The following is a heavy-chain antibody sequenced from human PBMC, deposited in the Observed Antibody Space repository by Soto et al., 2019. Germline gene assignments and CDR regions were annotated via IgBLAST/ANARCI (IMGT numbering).Heavy chain of an antibody. CDR3: ARDLPKDYYYGMDV. V-gene: IGHV4-30-4*01. Sequence: SETLSLTXTVSGGSISRDDYYWSWIRQPPGKGLEWIGNIYYNGSTNYNPSLKSRLAISADTSNNQFSLKLTSVTAADTAVYFCARDLPKDYYYGMDVWGQGTTVTVSS. J-gene: IGHJ6*02. CDR2: IYYNGST. CDR1: GGSISRDDYY.